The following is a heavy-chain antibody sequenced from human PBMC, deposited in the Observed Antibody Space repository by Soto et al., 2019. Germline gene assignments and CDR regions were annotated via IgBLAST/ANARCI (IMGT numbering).Heavy chain of an antibody. D-gene: IGHD3-10*01. Sequence: GGSLRLSCAASGFTFSSYWMSWVRQAPGKGLEWVANIKQDGSEKYYVDSVKGRFTISRDNAKNSLYLQMNSLRAEDTAVYYCARTRPYYGSGSDFDYWGQGTLVTVSS. V-gene: IGHV3-7*01. J-gene: IGHJ4*02. CDR3: ARTRPYYGSGSDFDY. CDR2: IKQDGSEK. CDR1: GFTFSSYW.